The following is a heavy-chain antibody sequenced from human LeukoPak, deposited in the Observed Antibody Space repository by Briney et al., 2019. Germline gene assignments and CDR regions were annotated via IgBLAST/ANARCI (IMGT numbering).Heavy chain of an antibody. CDR1: GLTVSNHW. Sequence: GGSLRLSCVASGLTVSNHWMSWVRQAPGKGLEWVANIREERGQEYYVDSVKGRFTISKNSAKNSLYLQMNTLRVEDTAMYYCASLDTAKQPLTNHWGQGTLVTVSS. D-gene: IGHD5-18*01. CDR3: ASLDTAKQPLTNH. V-gene: IGHV3-7*03. J-gene: IGHJ5*02. CDR2: IREERGQE.